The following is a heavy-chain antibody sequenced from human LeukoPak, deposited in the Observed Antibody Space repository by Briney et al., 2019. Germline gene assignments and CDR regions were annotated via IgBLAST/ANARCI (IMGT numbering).Heavy chain of an antibody. CDR1: GGSISSYY. J-gene: IGHJ4*02. Sequence: AETQSLTCTVSGGSISSYYWSWIRQPPRKGLEWIGYIYYSGSTNYNPSLKSRVSISVDTSKNQFSLKLSSVTAADTAVYYCARVDPDSSSTLEVFDYWGQGTLGTVSS. V-gene: IGHV4-59*01. CDR2: IYYSGST. D-gene: IGHD6-6*01. CDR3: ARVDPDSSSTLEVFDY.